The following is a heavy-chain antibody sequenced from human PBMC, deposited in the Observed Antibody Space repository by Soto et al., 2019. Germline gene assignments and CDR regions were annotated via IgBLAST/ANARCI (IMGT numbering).Heavy chain of an antibody. V-gene: IGHV3-23*01. J-gene: IGHJ4*02. CDR3: AKVGTSSTYRYDIDS. Sequence: EVQLLESGGGLVQPGGSLRLSCAASGFTFSSYAMSWVRQAPGKGLEWVSAISGSGGSTYYADSVKGRFTISRDNSKNTLYLQITTRRAEDTAVYYCAKVGTSSTYRYDIDSWGQGPLVTVSS. D-gene: IGHD5-18*01. CDR2: ISGSGGST. CDR1: GFTFSSYA.